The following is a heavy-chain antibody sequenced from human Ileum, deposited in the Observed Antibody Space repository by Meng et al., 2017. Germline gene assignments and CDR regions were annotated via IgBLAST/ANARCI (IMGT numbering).Heavy chain of an antibody. V-gene: IGHV1-69*13. J-gene: IGHJ5*02. CDR3: ARSVNYDSSSYYPSSWFDP. D-gene: IGHD3-22*01. CDR2: IIPIFGTA. CDR1: GGTFSSYA. Sequence: SVKVSCKASGGTFSSYAISWVRQAPGQGLEWMGGIIPIFGTANYAQKFQGRVTITADESTSTAYMELSSLRSEDTAVYYCARSVNYDSSSYYPSSWFDPWGQGTLVTVSS.